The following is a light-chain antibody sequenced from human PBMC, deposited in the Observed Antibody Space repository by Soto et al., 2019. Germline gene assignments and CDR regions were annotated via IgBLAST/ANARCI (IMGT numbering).Light chain of an antibody. Sequence: QSALTQPPSASGSPGQSVTISCTGTSTDVGAYNYVSWYQQHPGKAPKLMIYEVTKRPSGVPDRFSGSKSGNTASLTISGLQAEDEADYYCVSYTTSASYVFGTGTKVTVL. CDR2: EVT. J-gene: IGLJ1*01. V-gene: IGLV2-8*01. CDR3: VSYTTSASYV. CDR1: STDVGAYNY.